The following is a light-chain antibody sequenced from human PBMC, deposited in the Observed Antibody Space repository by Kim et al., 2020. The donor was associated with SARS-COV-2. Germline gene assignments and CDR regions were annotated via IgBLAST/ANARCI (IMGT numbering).Light chain of an antibody. CDR1: QSVSRSY. V-gene: IGKV3-20*01. J-gene: IGKJ2*01. CDR2: SAS. Sequence: PGERATLSCRASQSVSRSYLAWYQQKPGQPPSLLISSASNRATGIPDRFSGSGSGTDFTLTINRLEPEDIAVYYCQHYGSSPPFTFGPGTKV. CDR3: QHYGSSPPFT.